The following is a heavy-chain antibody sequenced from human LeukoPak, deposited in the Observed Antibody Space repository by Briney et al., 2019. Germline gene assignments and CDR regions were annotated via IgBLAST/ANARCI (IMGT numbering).Heavy chain of an antibody. CDR3: ARDAHIYGNAFGV. CDR1: GYSISSNFY. CDR2: IYHSGST. J-gene: IGHJ3*01. V-gene: IGHV4-38-2*02. Sequence: PSETLSLTCTVSGYSISSNFYWGWIRQSPAKGLEWIGSIYHSGSTYYNPSLKNRITISVDTSTNQFSLKLISVTASDTAMYYCARDAHIYGNAFGVWGQGTMVTVSS. D-gene: IGHD1-1*01.